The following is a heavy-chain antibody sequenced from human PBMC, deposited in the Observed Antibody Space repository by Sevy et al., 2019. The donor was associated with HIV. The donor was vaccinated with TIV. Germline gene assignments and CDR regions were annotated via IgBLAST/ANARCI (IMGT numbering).Heavy chain of an antibody. CDR1: GYTFTSYY. CDR2: INPSGGGT. J-gene: IGHJ4*02. V-gene: IGHV1-46*01. CDR3: ARDHNERGIRFFDY. Sequence: ASVKVSCKASGYTFTSYYMHWVRQAPGQGLEWMGIINPSGGGTSYAKKFQGRGTMTRDTSTSTVYMELSSLRSEDTAVYYCARDHNERGIRFFDYWGQGTLVTVSS. D-gene: IGHD3-16*01.